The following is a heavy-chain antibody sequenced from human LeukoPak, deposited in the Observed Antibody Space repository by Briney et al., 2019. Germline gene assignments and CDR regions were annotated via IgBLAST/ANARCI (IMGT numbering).Heavy chain of an antibody. Sequence: KPGGSLRLSCAASGFTFSSYSMNWVRQAPGKGLEWVSSISSSSSYIYYADSVKGRFTISRDNAKNSLYLQMSSLRAEDTAVYYCARPSRDHSIWAYFDYWGQGTLVTVSS. V-gene: IGHV3-21*01. CDR2: ISSSSSYI. CDR1: GFTFSSYS. D-gene: IGHD3-3*02. CDR3: ARPSRDHSIWAYFDY. J-gene: IGHJ4*02.